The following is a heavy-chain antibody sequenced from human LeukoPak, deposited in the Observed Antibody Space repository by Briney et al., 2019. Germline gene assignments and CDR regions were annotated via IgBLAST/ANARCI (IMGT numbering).Heavy chain of an antibody. Sequence: SGGSLRLSCAASGFTVSSNYMSWVRQAPGKGLEWVSVIYSGGSTYYADSVKGRFTISRDNSKNTLYLQMNSLRAEDTAVYYCAIGGYGSGSYLSLHYYFDYWGQGTLVTVSS. V-gene: IGHV3-66*01. CDR3: AIGGYGSGSYLSLHYYFDY. CDR1: GFTVSSNY. CDR2: IYSGGST. J-gene: IGHJ4*02. D-gene: IGHD3-10*01.